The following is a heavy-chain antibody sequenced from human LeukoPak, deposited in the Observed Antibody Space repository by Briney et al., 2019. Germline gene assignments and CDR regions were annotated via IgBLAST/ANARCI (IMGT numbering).Heavy chain of an antibody. CDR1: GFTFSSYA. D-gene: IGHD6-19*01. Sequence: GGSLRLSCAASGFTFSSYALNWVRQAPGKGLEWVANIKQDGSEKYYVDSVKGRFTISRDNAKNSLYLQMYSLRAEDTAVYYCATTLTRDSSGSYGALDYWGQGALVTVSS. J-gene: IGHJ4*02. V-gene: IGHV3-7*05. CDR3: ATTLTRDSSGSYGALDY. CDR2: IKQDGSEK.